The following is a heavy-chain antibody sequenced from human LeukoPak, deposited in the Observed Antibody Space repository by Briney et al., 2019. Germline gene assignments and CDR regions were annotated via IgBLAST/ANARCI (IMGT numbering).Heavy chain of an antibody. CDR1: GYTFTGYY. V-gene: IGHV1-2*02. Sequence: ASVKVSCKASGYTFTGYYMHWVRQAPGQGLEWMGWINPNSGGTNYAQKFQGRVTMTRDTSISTAYMELSRLQSGDTAVYYCARDDGIAAAGTDYWGQGTLVTVSS. D-gene: IGHD6-13*01. J-gene: IGHJ4*02. CDR3: ARDDGIAAAGTDY. CDR2: INPNSGGT.